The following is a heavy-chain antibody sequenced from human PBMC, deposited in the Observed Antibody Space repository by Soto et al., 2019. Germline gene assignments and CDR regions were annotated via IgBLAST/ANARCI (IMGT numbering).Heavy chain of an antibody. D-gene: IGHD3-22*01. CDR1: GGSISSSGYY. CDR2: VYYGGST. CDR3: AGGDYYHSSGYYFYYYTMDV. Sequence: SETLSLTSTVSGGSISSSGYYWGWIRQPPGKGLEWIGNVYYGGSTYYNPSLKSRVTISVETSKSQFSLKLSSVTAADTAVYYCAGGDYYHSSGYYFYYYTMDVWGQGTTVTVSS. V-gene: IGHV4-39*01. J-gene: IGHJ6*02.